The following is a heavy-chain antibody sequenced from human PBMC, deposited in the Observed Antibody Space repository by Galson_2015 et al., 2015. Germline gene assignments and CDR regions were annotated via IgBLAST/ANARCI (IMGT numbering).Heavy chain of an antibody. CDR3: ARDLKGELDAFDI. CDR1: GFTFSNAW. J-gene: IGHJ3*02. CDR2: IKQDGSEK. V-gene: IGHV3-7*01. D-gene: IGHD1-26*01. Sequence: SLRLSCAASGFTFSNAWMSWVRQAPGKGLEWVANIKQDGSEKYYVDSVKGRFTISRDNAKNSLYLQMNSLRAEDTAVYYCARDLKGELDAFDIWGQGTMVTVSS.